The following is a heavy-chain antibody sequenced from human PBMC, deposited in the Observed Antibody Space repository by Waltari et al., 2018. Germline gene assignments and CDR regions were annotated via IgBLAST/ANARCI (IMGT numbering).Heavy chain of an antibody. Sequence: QVQLVQSGAEVRTPGASVRVSCKATGYTFSNYYHHWIRQAPGKGPEWGAMINPSGGGTVYAPKFQDRITVTRDTSTSTVYMELRSLRPEDTAVYYCARAGGGASYPAYWGLGTLVSV. CDR2: INPSGGGT. J-gene: IGHJ4*02. CDR1: GYTFSNYY. CDR3: ARAGGGASYPAY. D-gene: IGHD1-26*01. V-gene: IGHV1-46*01.